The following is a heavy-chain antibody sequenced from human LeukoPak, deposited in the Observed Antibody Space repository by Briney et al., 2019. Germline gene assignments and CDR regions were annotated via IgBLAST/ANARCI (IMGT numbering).Heavy chain of an antibody. CDR2: ISSSSSYI. D-gene: IGHD6-13*01. V-gene: IGHV3-21*01. Sequence: SGGSLRLSWAASGFIFSSYTMNWVRQAPGKGLEWVSSISSSSSYIYYADSVKGRFTISRDNAKNSLYLQMNSLRAEDTAVYYCARDGGPAYSSSWYLYWGQGTLVTVSS. CDR1: GFIFSSYT. J-gene: IGHJ4*02. CDR3: ARDGGPAYSSSWYLY.